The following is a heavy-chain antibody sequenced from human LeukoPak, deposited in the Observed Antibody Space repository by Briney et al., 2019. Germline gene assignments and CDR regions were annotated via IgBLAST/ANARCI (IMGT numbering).Heavy chain of an antibody. Sequence: PGGPLSLPSAVFGITFCRYVIIGGRPPPGRGLEWGSGFCGSCGSTNYADSVKGRFTISRDNSKNTLYVQMNNLRAEDTAVYYCAKVSSVTVPGRIGRQKGYLDYWGQGTLVTVSS. CDR3: AKVSSVTVPGRIGRQKGYLDY. V-gene: IGHV3-23*01. CDR1: GITFCRYV. J-gene: IGHJ4*02. CDR2: FCGSCGST. D-gene: IGHD6-19*01.